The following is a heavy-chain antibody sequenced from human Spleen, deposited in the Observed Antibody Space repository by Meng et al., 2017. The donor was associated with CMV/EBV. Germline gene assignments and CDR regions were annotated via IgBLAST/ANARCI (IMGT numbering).Heavy chain of an antibody. Sequence: GSISSSNWWSWVRQPPGKGLEWIGEIYHSGSTNYNPSLKSRVTISVDKSKNQFSLKLSSVTAADTAVYYCARRLGYCSSTSCFFDYWGQGTLVTVSS. CDR2: IYHSGST. D-gene: IGHD2-2*01. V-gene: IGHV4-4*02. CDR3: ARRLGYCSSTSCFFDY. J-gene: IGHJ4*02. CDR1: GSISSSNW.